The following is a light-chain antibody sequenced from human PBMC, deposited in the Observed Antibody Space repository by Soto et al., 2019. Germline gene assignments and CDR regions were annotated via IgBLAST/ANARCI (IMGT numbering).Light chain of an antibody. Sequence: EIVLTQSPATLSLSLGERATLSCRASQSVSRYLAWYQQKPGQAPRLLIHDASNRATGIPARFSGSGSGTDFTLTISSLEPEDFAVYYCQQRSNWPRTFGGGTKVEIK. CDR1: QSVSRY. CDR2: DAS. J-gene: IGKJ4*01. V-gene: IGKV3-11*01. CDR3: QQRSNWPRT.